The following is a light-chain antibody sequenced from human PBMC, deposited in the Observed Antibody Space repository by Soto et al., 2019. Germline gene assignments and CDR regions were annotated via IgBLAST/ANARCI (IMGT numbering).Light chain of an antibody. CDR1: QRVSTW. Sequence: DIQMTQSPSTLSASVGDRVTITCRASQRVSTWLAWYQQKPGNAPKLLIYDASSLESGVPSRFSGSGSGTDFTLTISSLQPDDFATYYCQQYISDSLTFGGGTKVEI. CDR2: DAS. J-gene: IGKJ4*01. V-gene: IGKV1-5*01. CDR3: QQYISDSLT.